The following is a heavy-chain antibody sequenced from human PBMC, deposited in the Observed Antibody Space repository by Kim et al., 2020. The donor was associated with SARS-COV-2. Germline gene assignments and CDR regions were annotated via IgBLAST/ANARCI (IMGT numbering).Heavy chain of an antibody. CDR3: ARGWLESYYDYYFDY. D-gene: IGHD1-26*01. V-gene: IGHV3-53*01. J-gene: IGHJ4*02. Sequence: ADSVTDRFTLSRDHSKNPLYLQMNSLRAEDTAVYYCARGWLESYYDYYFDYWGQGTLVTVSS.